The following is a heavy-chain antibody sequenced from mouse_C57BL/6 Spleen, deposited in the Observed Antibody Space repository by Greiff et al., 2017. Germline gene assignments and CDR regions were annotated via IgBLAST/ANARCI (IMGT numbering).Heavy chain of an antibody. V-gene: IGHV3-6*01. CDR1: GYSITSGYY. D-gene: IGHD4-1*01. CDR3: ARYWDFDY. Sequence: LVESGPGLVKPSQSLSLTCSVTGYSITSGYYWNWIRQFPGNKLEWMGYISYDGSNNYNPSLKNRISITRDTSKNQFFLKLNSVTTEDTATYYCARYWDFDYWGQGTTLTVSS. J-gene: IGHJ2*01. CDR2: ISYDGSN.